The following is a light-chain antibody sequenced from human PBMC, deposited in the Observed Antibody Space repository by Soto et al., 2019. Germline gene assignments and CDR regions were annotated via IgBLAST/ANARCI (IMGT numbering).Light chain of an antibody. V-gene: IGLV1-44*01. Sequence: QSVVTQPPSASGTPGQRVTVSCSGSSSNIGRNTVNWYQQLPGTAPKLLIYDTNQQATGVPDRFSGSRSGTSASLAIHGLQSEDEADYHCAAWDDSLNGPVFGGGTKLTVL. J-gene: IGLJ2*01. CDR1: SSNIGRNT. CDR2: DTN. CDR3: AAWDDSLNGPV.